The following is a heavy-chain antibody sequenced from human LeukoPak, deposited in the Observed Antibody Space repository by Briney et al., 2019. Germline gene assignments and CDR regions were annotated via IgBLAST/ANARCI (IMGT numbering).Heavy chain of an antibody. CDR2: IYSGGST. J-gene: IGHJ4*02. V-gene: IGHV3-66*01. CDR3: ARGSSGSYDY. CDR1: GFSVSSDY. Sequence: GGSLRLSCAASGFSVSSDYMTWVRQAPGKGLEWVSVIYSGGSTYYADSVKGRFTISRDNSKNTLYLQMNSLRAEDTAVYYCARGSSGSYDYWGQGTLVTVSS. D-gene: IGHD1-26*01.